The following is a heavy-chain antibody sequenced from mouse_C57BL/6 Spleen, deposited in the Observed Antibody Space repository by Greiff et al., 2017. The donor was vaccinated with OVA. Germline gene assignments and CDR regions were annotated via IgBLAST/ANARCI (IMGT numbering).Heavy chain of an antibody. J-gene: IGHJ3*01. CDR3: AKKELAQAWFAY. CDR2: ILPGSGST. V-gene: IGHV1-9*01. D-gene: IGHD4-1*01. Sequence: QVQLQQSGAELMKPGASVKLSCKATGYTFTGYWIEWVKQRPGHGLEWIGEILPGSGSTHYNEKFKGKATFTAVTSSTTAYMPLSSLSPDDSSFYSCAKKELAQAWFAYWGQGTLVTVSA. CDR1: GYTFTGYW.